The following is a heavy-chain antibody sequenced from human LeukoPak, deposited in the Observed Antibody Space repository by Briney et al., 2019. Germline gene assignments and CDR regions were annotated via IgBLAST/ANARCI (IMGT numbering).Heavy chain of an antibody. CDR2: ISWNSGSI. CDR3: AKDSGSYSLSLDY. Sequence: HPGGSLRLSCAASGFTFDDYAMHWVRQAPGKGLEWVSGISWNSGSIGYADSVKGRFTISRDNAKNSLYLQMNSLRAEDTAWYYCAKDSGSYSLSLDYWGQGTLVTVSS. V-gene: IGHV3-9*01. D-gene: IGHD1-26*01. CDR1: GFTFDDYA. J-gene: IGHJ4*02.